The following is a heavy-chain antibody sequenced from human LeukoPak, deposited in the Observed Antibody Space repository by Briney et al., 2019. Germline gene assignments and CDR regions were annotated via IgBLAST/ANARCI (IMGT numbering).Heavy chain of an antibody. CDR1: GGSISSYY. Sequence: SETLSLTCTVSGGSISSYYWSWIRQPAGKGLEWTGRIYSSGSTNYNPSLRSRVTMSVDTSKNQFSLKLNSVTAADTAVYYCSRDMQVVVGTFDYWGQGTLVTVSS. CDR2: IYSSGST. J-gene: IGHJ4*02. V-gene: IGHV4-4*07. D-gene: IGHD3-22*01. CDR3: SRDMQVVVGTFDY.